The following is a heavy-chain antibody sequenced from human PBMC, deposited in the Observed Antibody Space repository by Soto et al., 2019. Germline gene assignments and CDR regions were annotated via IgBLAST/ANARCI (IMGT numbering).Heavy chain of an antibody. Sequence: PGGSLRLSCAASGFTVSSNYMSWVRQAPGKGLEWVSVIYSGGSTYYADSVKGRFTISRDNSKNTLYHQMNSLRAEDTAVYYCARGLWDILGGYFDYWGQGTLVTVSS. V-gene: IGHV3-53*01. D-gene: IGHD3-9*01. CDR2: IYSGGST. J-gene: IGHJ4*02. CDR1: GFTVSSNY. CDR3: ARGLWDILGGYFDY.